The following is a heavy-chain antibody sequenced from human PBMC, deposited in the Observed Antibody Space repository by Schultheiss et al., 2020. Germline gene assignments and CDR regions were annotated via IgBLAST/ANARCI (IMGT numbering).Heavy chain of an antibody. CDR2: IYSGGST. V-gene: IGHV3-66*01. D-gene: IGHD2-15*01. CDR3: ARDPSRYCSGGSCSSDYGMDV. J-gene: IGHJ6*04. Sequence: GESLKISCAASGFTVSSNYMSWVRQAPGKGLEWVSVIYSGGSTYYADSVKGRFTISRDNAKNTLYLQMNSLRAEDTAVYYCARDPSRYCSGGSCSSDYGMDVWGKGTTVTVSS. CDR1: GFTVSSNY.